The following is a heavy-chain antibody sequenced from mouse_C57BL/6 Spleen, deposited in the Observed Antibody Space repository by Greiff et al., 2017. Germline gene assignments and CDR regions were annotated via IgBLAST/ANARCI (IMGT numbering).Heavy chain of an antibody. CDR2: IDPSDSYT. CDR1: GYTFTSYW. Sequence: QVQLQQPGAELVKPGASVKLSCKASGYTFTSYWMQWVKQRPGQGLEWIGEIDPSDSYTNYNQKFKGKATLTVATSSSTAYMQLSSLTSEDSAVYYCARSGLDYGNYVFAYWGQGTLVTVSA. CDR3: ARSGLDYGNYVFAY. J-gene: IGHJ3*01. V-gene: IGHV1-50*01. D-gene: IGHD2-1*01.